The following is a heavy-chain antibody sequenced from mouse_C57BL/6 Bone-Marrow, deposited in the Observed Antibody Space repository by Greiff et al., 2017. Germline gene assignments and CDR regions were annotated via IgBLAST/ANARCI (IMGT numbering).Heavy chain of an antibody. CDR1: GFTFSDFY. Sequence: EVKVVESGGGLVQSGRSLRLSCATSGFTFSDFYMEWVRQAPGKGLEWIAASRNKANDYTTEYSASVKGRFIVSRDTSQSILYLQMNALRAEDTAIYYCARDARDYYGSSYPFAYGGQGTLVTVSA. V-gene: IGHV7-1*01. CDR3: ARDARDYYGSSYPFAY. CDR2: SRNKANDYTT. J-gene: IGHJ3*01. D-gene: IGHD1-1*01.